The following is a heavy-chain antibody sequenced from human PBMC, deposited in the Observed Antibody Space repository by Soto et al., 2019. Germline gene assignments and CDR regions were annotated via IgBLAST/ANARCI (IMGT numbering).Heavy chain of an antibody. CDR2: ISGSGDST. CDR3: AKRTVGWYFDL. Sequence: EVQLLESGGGLVQPGGSLRLSCAASGFTFSSYAMSWVRQAPGKGLEWVSAISGSGDSTYYADSVKGRFTISRDNSKNTQYLHMNSLRAEDTAVYYCAKRTVGWYFDLWGRGTLVTVSS. V-gene: IGHV3-23*01. D-gene: IGHD4-17*01. CDR1: GFTFSSYA. J-gene: IGHJ2*01.